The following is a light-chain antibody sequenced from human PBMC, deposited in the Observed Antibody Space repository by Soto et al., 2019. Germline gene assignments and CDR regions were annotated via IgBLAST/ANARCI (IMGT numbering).Light chain of an antibody. V-gene: IGLV2-23*02. CDR3: CSYAGSSTFVE. J-gene: IGLJ2*01. Sequence: QSALTQPASVYGSPGQSITISCTGTSSDVGSYNLVSWYQQHPGKAPKLMIYEVSKRPSGVSNRFSGSKSGNTASLTISGLQAEDEADYYCCSYAGSSTFVEFGGGTKLTVL. CDR2: EVS. CDR1: SSDVGSYNL.